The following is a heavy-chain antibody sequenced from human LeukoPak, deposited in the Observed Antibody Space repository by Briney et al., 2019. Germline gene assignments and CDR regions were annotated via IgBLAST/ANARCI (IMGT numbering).Heavy chain of an antibody. D-gene: IGHD3-10*01. V-gene: IGHV3-21*04. Sequence: GSLRLSCAASGFTFSSYSMNWVRQAPGKGLEWVSSISSSSSYIYYADSVKGRFTISRDNAKNSLYLQMNSLRSEDTAVYYCARVNSKGAYGSGSFDYWGQGTLVTVSS. CDR2: ISSSSSYI. J-gene: IGHJ4*02. CDR3: ARVNSKGAYGSGSFDY. CDR1: GFTFSSYS.